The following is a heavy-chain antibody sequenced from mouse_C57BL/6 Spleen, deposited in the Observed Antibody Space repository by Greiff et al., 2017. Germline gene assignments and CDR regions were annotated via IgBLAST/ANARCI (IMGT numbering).Heavy chain of an antibody. CDR1: GYAFSSSW. J-gene: IGHJ2*01. CDR2: IYPGDGDT. Sequence: QVQLQQSGPELVKPGASVKISCKASGYAFSSSWMNWVKQRPGKGLEWIGRIYPGDGDTNYNGKFKGKATLTSDKSSSTAYMQLSSLTSEDSAVYFFARETTVDLDYWGQGTTLTVSS. V-gene: IGHV1-82*01. CDR3: ARETTVDLDY. D-gene: IGHD1-1*01.